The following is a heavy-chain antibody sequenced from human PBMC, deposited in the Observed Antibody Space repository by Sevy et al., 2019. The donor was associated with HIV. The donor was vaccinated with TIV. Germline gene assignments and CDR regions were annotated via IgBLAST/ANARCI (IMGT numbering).Heavy chain of an antibody. CDR3: VRSPEPAYYTSFTRGWFDP. CDR1: GFTFRTYI. V-gene: IGHV1-3*01. D-gene: IGHD3-10*01. J-gene: IGHJ5*02. Sequence: ASVKVSCKASGFTFRTYIMHWVRQAPGQRPEWMGWIHGGNGNTEYSQKFQGRVTITRDTSASTTYMEVSSLRSEDTAVYYCVRSPEPAYYTSFTRGWFDPWGQGTLVTVSS. CDR2: IHGGNGNT.